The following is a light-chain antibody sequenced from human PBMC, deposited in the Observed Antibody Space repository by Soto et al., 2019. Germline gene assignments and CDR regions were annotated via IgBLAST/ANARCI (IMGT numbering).Light chain of an antibody. CDR2: GAS. V-gene: IGKV3-15*01. CDR3: QQYNNWPPIT. CDR1: RSVSSN. Sequence: EIVMTQSPATLSVSPGERATLSCRASRSVSSNLAWYQQKPGQAPRLLIYGASTRATGIPARFSGSGSGTEFTLTISSLQSEDFAVYCCQQYNNWPPITFGQGTRLEIK. J-gene: IGKJ5*01.